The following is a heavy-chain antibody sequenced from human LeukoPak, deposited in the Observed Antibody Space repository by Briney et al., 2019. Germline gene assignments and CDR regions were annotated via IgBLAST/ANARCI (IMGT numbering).Heavy chain of an antibody. J-gene: IGHJ3*02. CDR3: ARVSYSSSWPRNAFDI. D-gene: IGHD6-13*01. CDR1: GDSVSSNSAA. CDR2: TYYKSKWYN. Sequence: SQTLSLTCAISGDSVSSNSAAWNWIRQSLSRGLEWLGRTYYKSKWYNDYAVSVRSRITINPDTSRNQFSLQLNSVTPDDTAVYYCARVSYSSSWPRNAFDIWGQGTMVTVSS. V-gene: IGHV6-1*01.